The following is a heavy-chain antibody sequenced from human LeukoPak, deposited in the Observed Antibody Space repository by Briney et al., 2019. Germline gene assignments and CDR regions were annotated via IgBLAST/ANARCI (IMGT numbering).Heavy chain of an antibody. CDR3: ARDHGYANWFDP. J-gene: IGHJ5*02. V-gene: IGHV4-39*07. CDR1: GGSIRSWNDY. D-gene: IGHD5-18*01. CDR2: IYYTGTT. Sequence: PSETLSLTCTVSGGSIRSWNDYWGWLRQPPGTGLEYIGSIYYTGTTYYKSSLKSRVTISVDMSKNQFSLKLNSVTAADTAVYYCARDHGYANWFDPWGQGTLVTVSS.